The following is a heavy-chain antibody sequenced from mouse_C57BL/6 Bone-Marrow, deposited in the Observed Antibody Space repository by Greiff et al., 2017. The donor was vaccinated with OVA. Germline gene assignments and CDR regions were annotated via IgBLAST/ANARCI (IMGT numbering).Heavy chain of an antibody. CDR1: GYTFTDYY. D-gene: IGHD4-1*01. Sequence: VQLQQSGPELVKPGASVKISCKASGYTFTDYYMNWVKQSHGKSLEWIGDINPNNGGTSYNQKFKGKATLTVDKSSSTAYMELRSLTSEDSAVYYCARLGLGFAYWGQGTLVTVSA. CDR2: INPNNGGT. J-gene: IGHJ3*01. CDR3: ARLGLGFAY. V-gene: IGHV1-26*01.